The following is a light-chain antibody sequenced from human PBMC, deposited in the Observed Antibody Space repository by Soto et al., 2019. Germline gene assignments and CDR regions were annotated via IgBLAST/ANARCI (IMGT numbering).Light chain of an antibody. CDR1: SSNIGSNN. J-gene: IGLJ2*01. CDR2: SNN. CDR3: ASWDDSLNGVV. Sequence: QSVLTQPPSASGTPGQRVTISCSGSSSNIGSNNVNWYQQHPGTAPKLLIYSNNQPPSGVPDRFSGSKSGTSASLAISGLQSEDEADYYCASWDDSLNGVVFGGGTKLTVL. V-gene: IGLV1-44*01.